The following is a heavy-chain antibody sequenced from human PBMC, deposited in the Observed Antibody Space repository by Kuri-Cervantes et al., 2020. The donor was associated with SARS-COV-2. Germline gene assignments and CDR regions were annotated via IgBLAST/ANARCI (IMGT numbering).Heavy chain of an antibody. J-gene: IGHJ6*02. CDR1: GFTFSSYS. CDR2: ISSSSSYI. Sequence: GESLKISCAASGFTFSSYSMNWVRQAPGKGLEWVSSISSSSSYIYYADSVKGRFTISRDNAKNSLYLQMNSLRADDTAVYYCARVYYYYGMDVWGQGTTVTVSS. V-gene: IGHV3-21*01. CDR3: ARVYYYYGMDV.